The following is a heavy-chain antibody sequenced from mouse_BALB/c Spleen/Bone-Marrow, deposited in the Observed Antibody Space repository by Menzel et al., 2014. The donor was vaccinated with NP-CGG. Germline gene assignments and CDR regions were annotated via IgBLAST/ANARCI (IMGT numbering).Heavy chain of an antibody. Sequence: VQLQQSGAKLVRPGVSVKISCKGSGYTFTDHAIHWVKRSHAKSLEWIGVISGYYGDAIYNQKFKGKVTMTVDKSSSTAYMELARLTSEDPAIYYCARSGKVRNAMDYWGQGTSVTVSS. D-gene: IGHD2-14*01. V-gene: IGHV1S137*01. CDR3: ARSGKVRNAMDY. J-gene: IGHJ4*01. CDR2: ISGYYGDA. CDR1: GYTFTDHA.